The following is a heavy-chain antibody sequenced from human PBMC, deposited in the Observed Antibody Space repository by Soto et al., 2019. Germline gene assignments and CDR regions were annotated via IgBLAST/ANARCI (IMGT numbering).Heavy chain of an antibody. Sequence: GASVKVSCKASGYTFTGYYMHWVRQAPGQGLEWMGWINPNSGGTNYAQKFQGWVTMTRDTSISTAYMELSRLRSDDTAVYYCARDCEAAAGTCGMDVWGQGTTVTVSS. CDR2: INPNSGGT. CDR3: ARDCEAAAGTCGMDV. J-gene: IGHJ6*02. CDR1: GYTFTGYY. V-gene: IGHV1-2*04. D-gene: IGHD6-13*01.